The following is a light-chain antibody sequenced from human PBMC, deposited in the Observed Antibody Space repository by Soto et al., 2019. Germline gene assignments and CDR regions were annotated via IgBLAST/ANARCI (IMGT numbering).Light chain of an antibody. CDR2: LGS. CDR3: MQGEQSPFT. J-gene: IGKJ3*01. CDR1: QSLLFSNGYNY. V-gene: IGKV2-28*01. Sequence: DIVMTQSPLSLPVTPGEPASISCRSSQSLLFSNGYNYLDWYLQKPGQSPQLLISLGSNRAHGVPDRFSGSGSGTDFTLKISRVEAEDVGVDYCMQGEQSPFTFGPGTKVDIK.